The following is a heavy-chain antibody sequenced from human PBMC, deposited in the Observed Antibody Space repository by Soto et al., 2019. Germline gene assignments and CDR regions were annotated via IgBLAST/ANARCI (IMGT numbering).Heavy chain of an antibody. Sequence: GGSLRLSCAASGFTFSSYWMSWVRQAPGKGLEWVANIKQDGSEKYYVDSVKGQFTISRDNAKNSLYLQMNSLRAEDTAVYYWSRDNSLYYYDSSGPNRYFDYWGQGTLVTVSS. V-gene: IGHV3-7*05. CDR1: GFTFSSYW. CDR3: SRDNSLYYYDSSGPNRYFDY. J-gene: IGHJ4*02. CDR2: IKQDGSEK. D-gene: IGHD3-22*01.